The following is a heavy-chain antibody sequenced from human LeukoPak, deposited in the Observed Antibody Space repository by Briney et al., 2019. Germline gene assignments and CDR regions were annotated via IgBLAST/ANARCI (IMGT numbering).Heavy chain of an antibody. J-gene: IGHJ4*02. CDR2: ISSSGSTI. Sequence: PGGSLRLSCAASGFTFSSYEMNWVRQAPGKGLEWVSYISSSGSTIYYADSVKGRFTISRDNAKNSLYLQMNSLRAEDTALYHCARGADGITGTTWYDYWGQGTLVTVSS. CDR3: ARGADGITGTTWYDY. V-gene: IGHV3-48*03. D-gene: IGHD1-7*01. CDR1: GFTFSSYE.